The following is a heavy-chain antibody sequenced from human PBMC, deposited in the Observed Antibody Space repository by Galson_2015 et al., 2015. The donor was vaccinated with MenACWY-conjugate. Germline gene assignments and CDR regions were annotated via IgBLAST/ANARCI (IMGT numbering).Heavy chain of an antibody. CDR1: GFTFSSHW. CDR2: IRSKAYGGTT. V-gene: IGHV3-49*04. CDR3: TRDRDCSGGRCYFFYTLF. D-gene: IGHD2-15*01. Sequence: SLRLSCAASGFTFSSHWMHWVRHAPGKGLGWVGFIRSKAYGGTTEYAASVKGRFTISRDDSKSIAYLQMNSLKTEDTAVYYCTRDRDCSGGRCYFFYTLFWGQGTPVTVSS. J-gene: IGHJ4*02.